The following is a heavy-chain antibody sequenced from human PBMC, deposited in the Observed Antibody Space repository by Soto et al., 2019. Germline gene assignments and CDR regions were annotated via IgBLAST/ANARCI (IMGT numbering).Heavy chain of an antibody. Sequence: GESLKISCKGSGYSFTSYWIGWVRQMPGKGLEWMGIIYPGNSDTRYSPSFQGQVTISADKSISTAYLRWSSLKDSDTAMYYCARLPRDPTTVTTHFGYWGQVTLGTVAS. D-gene: IGHD4-17*01. CDR3: ARLPRDPTTVTTHFGY. CDR1: GYSFTSYW. V-gene: IGHV5-51*01. J-gene: IGHJ4*02. CDR2: IYPGNSDT.